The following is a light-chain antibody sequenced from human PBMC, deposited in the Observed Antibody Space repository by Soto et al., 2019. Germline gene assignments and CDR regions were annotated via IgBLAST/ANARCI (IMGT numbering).Light chain of an antibody. J-gene: IGLJ3*02. CDR2: EVS. CDR1: SSDVGGYNY. Sequence: QSALTQPASVSGSPGQSITISCTGTSSDVGGYNYVSWYRQHPGKAPKLMIYEVSNRPSGVSNRFSGSKSGNTASLTISGLQDEDEADYYCSSYTTSSTHWVFGGGTKLTVL. CDR3: SSYTTSSTHWV. V-gene: IGLV2-14*01.